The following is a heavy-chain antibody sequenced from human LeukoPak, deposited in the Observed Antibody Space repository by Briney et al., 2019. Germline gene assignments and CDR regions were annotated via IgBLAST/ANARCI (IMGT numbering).Heavy chain of an antibody. V-gene: IGHV1-18*04. Sequence: ASVEVSCKSAGYTFTSYIFNGLRQAPGQGVEWMGWISAYNGNTNYAQNFQGRVTMTTDTSTSTVYMELRGLGSDDTAVYYCARDRRKLEDPPGDYWGQGTLVTVSS. CDR1: GYTFTSYI. D-gene: IGHD3-10*01. J-gene: IGHJ4*02. CDR2: ISAYNGNT. CDR3: ARDRRKLEDPPGDY.